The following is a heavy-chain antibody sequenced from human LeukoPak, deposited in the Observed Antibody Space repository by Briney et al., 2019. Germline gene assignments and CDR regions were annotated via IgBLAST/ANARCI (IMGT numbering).Heavy chain of an antibody. CDR3: AREGITMVRGVIKRYNWFDP. D-gene: IGHD3-10*01. CDR1: GGTFSSYA. J-gene: IGHJ5*02. CDR2: IIPIFGTA. Sequence: RASVKVSCKASGGTFSSYAISWVRQAPGQGLEWMGGIIPIFGTANYAQKFQGRVTITADESTSTAYMELSSLRSEDTAVYYCAREGITMVRGVIKRYNWFDPWGQGTLVTVSS. V-gene: IGHV1-69*13.